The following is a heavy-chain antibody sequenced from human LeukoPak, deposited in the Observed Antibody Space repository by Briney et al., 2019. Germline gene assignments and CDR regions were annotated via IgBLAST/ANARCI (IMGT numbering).Heavy chain of an antibody. J-gene: IGHJ4*02. D-gene: IGHD3-9*01. CDR2: ISYDGSNK. Sequence: GGSLRLSCAASGFTFSSYGMHWVRQAPGKGLERVAVISYDGSNKYYADSVKGRFTISRDNSKNTLYLQMNSLRAEDTAVYYCAKDKSPLTGSIFDYWGQGTLVTVSS. CDR1: GFTFSSYG. V-gene: IGHV3-30*18. CDR3: AKDKSPLTGSIFDY.